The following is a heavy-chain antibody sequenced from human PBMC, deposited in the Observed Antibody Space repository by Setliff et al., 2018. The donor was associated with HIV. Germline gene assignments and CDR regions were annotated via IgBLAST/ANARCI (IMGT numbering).Heavy chain of an antibody. Sequence: GESLKISCKGSGYSFASYWISWGRQMPGKGLEWMGRIDPTDSYINDRPPYQGHVTIPVDKPISPVYLQLSSLRASETAIYYFARQSYYYYNMDVWGQGTTVTVSS. D-gene: IGHD2-21*01. CDR2: IDPTDSYI. CDR3: ARQSYYYYNMDV. CDR1: GYSFASYW. V-gene: IGHV5-10-1*01. J-gene: IGHJ6*02.